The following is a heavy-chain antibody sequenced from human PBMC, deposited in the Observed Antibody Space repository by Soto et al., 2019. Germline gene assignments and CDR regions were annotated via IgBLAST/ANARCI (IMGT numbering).Heavy chain of an antibody. V-gene: IGHV4-38-2*02. Sequence: SETLSLTCKVSGYLINSGYSWGRIRQSPGRGLEWIGSTSYDGKSYYKPSLKSRVVMSVDLANNQFSLRLRSVTAADTAVYYCARDLSSGYQTFYFDYWGQGTPVTVSS. D-gene: IGHD3-22*01. CDR1: GYLINSGYS. CDR3: ARDLSSGYQTFYFDY. J-gene: IGHJ4*01. CDR2: TSYDGKS.